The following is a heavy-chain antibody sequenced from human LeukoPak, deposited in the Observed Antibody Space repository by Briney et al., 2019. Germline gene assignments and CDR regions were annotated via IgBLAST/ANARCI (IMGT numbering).Heavy chain of an antibody. V-gene: IGHV3-23*01. CDR1: GSTFSSYA. CDR3: AKSGVLRYFDWLLLVDY. Sequence: GGSLRLSCAASGSTFSSYAMSWVRQAPGKGLEWVSAISGSGGSTYYADSVKGRFTISRDNSKNTLYLQMNSLRAEDTAVYYCAKSGVLRYFDWLLLVDYWGQGTLVTVSS. J-gene: IGHJ4*02. CDR2: ISGSGGST. D-gene: IGHD3-9*01.